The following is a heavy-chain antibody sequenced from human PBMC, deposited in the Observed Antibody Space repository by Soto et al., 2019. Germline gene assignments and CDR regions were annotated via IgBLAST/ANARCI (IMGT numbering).Heavy chain of an antibody. CDR1: GIPVSSNY. CDR3: ARDGPYYYASRMDV. J-gene: IGHJ6*02. CDR2: LHSGGDT. Sequence: EVQLVESGGGLVQPGGSLRLSCAASGIPVSSNYMTWVRQAPGKGLEWVSVLHSGGDTYYANSVKGRFTISRHDSTNTLFLQMNGLKAEDTAVYYCARDGPYYYASRMDVWAKGPRSPSP. D-gene: IGHD3-10*01. V-gene: IGHV3-53*04.